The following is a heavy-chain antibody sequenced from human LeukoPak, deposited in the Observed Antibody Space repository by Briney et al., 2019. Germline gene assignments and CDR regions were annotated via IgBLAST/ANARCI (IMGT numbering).Heavy chain of an antibody. J-gene: IGHJ5*02. CDR3: ARRRCRGSNCNWFDP. D-gene: IGHD5-12*01. V-gene: IGHV4-38-2*02. CDR1: GYSISSAYY. Sequence: SETLSLTCSVSGYSISSAYYWGWIRQPPGKGLEWIGTMYHSGSTNYNPSLKSRVTISVDTSKNQFSLKLSSVTAADTAVYYCARRRCRGSNCNWFDPWGQGTLVTVSS. CDR2: MYHSGST.